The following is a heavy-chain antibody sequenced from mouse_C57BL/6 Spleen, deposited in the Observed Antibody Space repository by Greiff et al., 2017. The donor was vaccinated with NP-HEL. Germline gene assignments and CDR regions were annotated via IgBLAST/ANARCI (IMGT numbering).Heavy chain of an antibody. CDR2: IWTGGGT. CDR1: GFSLTSYA. V-gene: IGHV2-9-1*01. Sequence: VQLQQSGPGLVAPSQSLSITCTVSGFSLTSYAISWVRQPPGKGLEWLGVIWTGGGTNYNSALKSRLSISKDNSKSQVFLKMNSLQTDDTARYYCARGGTTVVAYYFDYWGQGTTLTVSS. J-gene: IGHJ2*01. D-gene: IGHD1-1*01. CDR3: ARGGTTVVAYYFDY.